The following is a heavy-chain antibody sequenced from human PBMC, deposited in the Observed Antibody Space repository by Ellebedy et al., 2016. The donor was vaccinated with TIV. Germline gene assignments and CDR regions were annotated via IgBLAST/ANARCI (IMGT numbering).Heavy chain of an antibody. J-gene: IGHJ6*02. D-gene: IGHD3-10*01. Sequence: PGGSLRLSCAASGFTISDYYMTWFRQAPGKGLEWVSYISSSGGTIYYADSVKGRFTVSRANGKNSLYLQMNSLRAEDTAVYYCAVDYYGSGTKYYYYHYAVDVWGQGTTVTVS. CDR1: GFTISDYY. CDR3: AVDYYGSGTKYYYYHYAVDV. V-gene: IGHV3-11*04. CDR2: ISSSGGTI.